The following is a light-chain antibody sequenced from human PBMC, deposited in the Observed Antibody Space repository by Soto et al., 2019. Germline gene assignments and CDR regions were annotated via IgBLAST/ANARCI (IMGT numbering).Light chain of an antibody. Sequence: AIQVTQSPSSLSASVGDRVTITCRTSQGIRSALGWYQQKPGKVPKLLIYKASSLESGVPSRFSGSGSGTEFTLTISSLQPDDFATYYCQQYNSYPYTFGQGTKLEIK. CDR3: QQYNSYPYT. CDR1: QGIRSA. CDR2: KAS. V-gene: IGKV1-13*02. J-gene: IGKJ2*01.